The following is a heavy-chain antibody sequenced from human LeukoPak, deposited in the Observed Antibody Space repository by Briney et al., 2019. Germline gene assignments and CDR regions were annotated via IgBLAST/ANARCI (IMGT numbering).Heavy chain of an antibody. CDR2: INHSGSS. CDR3: ARHVPRLWFGELKFDP. D-gene: IGHD3-10*01. CDR1: GGSFSGYY. V-gene: IGHV4-34*01. Sequence: PSETLSLTCAVYGGSFSGYYWSWIRQPPGKGLEWIGEINHSGSSYYNPSLKSRVTISVDTSKNQFSLKLSSVTAADTAVYYCARHVPRLWFGELKFDPWGQGTLVTVSS. J-gene: IGHJ5*02.